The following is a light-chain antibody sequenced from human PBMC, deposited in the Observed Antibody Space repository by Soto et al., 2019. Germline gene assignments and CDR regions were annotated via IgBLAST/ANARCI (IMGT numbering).Light chain of an antibody. CDR1: TYGFETYNQ. Sequence: VLTQPASMSGSPGQSITISCSGTTYGFETYNQVSWYQQHPGKAPKILIYEGSKRPSGVSNRLSGSKSGNTASLTISGLQAEDEADYFCSSYVGDSAYAFGTGTKVTVL. CDR3: SSYVGDSAYA. CDR2: EGS. J-gene: IGLJ1*01. V-gene: IGLV2-23*01.